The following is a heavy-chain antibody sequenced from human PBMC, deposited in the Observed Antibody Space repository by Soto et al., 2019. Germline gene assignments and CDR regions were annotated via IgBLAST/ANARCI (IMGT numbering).Heavy chain of an antibody. CDR3: ARGSHYYDSSDYYPY. Sequence: SGPTLVNPTETLTLTCTVSGFSLSNAGLGVSWIRQPPGKGLEWIGYIYYSGSTYYNPSLKSRVTISVDTSKNQFSLKLSSVTAADPAVYYCARGSHYYDSSDYYPYWGQGTLVTVSS. J-gene: IGHJ4*02. CDR1: GFSLSNAGLG. V-gene: IGHV4-30-4*08. CDR2: IYYSGST. D-gene: IGHD3-22*01.